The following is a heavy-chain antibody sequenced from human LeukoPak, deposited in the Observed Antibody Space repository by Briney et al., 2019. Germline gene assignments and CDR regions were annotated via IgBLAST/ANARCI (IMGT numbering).Heavy chain of an antibody. V-gene: IGHV1-69*13. D-gene: IGHD4-17*01. CDR1: GGTFSSYA. CDR3: ATGRYTTVSIQPFDY. J-gene: IGHJ4*02. Sequence: SLKVSCKASGGTFSSYAISWVRQAPGQGLEWMGGIIPIFGTANYAQKFQGRVTITADESTSTAYMELSSLRSEDTAVYYCATGRYTTVSIQPFDYWGQGTLVTVSS. CDR2: IIPIFGTA.